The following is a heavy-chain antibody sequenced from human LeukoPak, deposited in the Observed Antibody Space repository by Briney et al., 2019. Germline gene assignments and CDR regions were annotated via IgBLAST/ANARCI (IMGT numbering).Heavy chain of an antibody. Sequence: SETLSLTCTVSGGSISSYYWSWIRQPPGKGLEWIGYIYYSGSTNYNPSLKSRVTMSVDTSKKQFSLKLSSVTPADTAVYYCARVAIFGVVEYYFDYWGRGTLVTVSS. D-gene: IGHD3-3*01. J-gene: IGHJ4*02. CDR2: IYYSGST. CDR3: ARVAIFGVVEYYFDY. V-gene: IGHV4-59*12. CDR1: GGSISSYY.